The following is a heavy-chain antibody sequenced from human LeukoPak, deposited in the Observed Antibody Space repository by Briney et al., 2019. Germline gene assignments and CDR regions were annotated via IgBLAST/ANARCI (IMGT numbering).Heavy chain of an antibody. CDR1: GGSIRSYY. CDR3: ARLYGSGSYYFYDY. J-gene: IGHJ4*02. V-gene: IGHV4-59*08. CDR2: IYYSGST. Sequence: PSETLSLTCTVSGGSIRSYYWSWIRQPPGKGLEWIGYIYYSGSTNYNPSLKSRVTISVDTSKNQFSLKLSSVTAADTAVYYCARLYGSGSYYFYDYWGQGTLVTVSS. D-gene: IGHD3-10*01.